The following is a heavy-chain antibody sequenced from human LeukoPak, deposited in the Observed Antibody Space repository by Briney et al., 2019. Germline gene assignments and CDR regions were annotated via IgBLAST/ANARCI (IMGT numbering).Heavy chain of an antibody. CDR2: ISSSSSYI. CDR3: ARPMYYYDSSGYNPPYFEY. D-gene: IGHD3-22*01. J-gene: IGHJ4*02. CDR1: GFTFSSYS. V-gene: IGHV3-21*01. Sequence: GGSLRLSCAASGFTFSSYSMNCVRQAPGKGLEWVSSISSSSSYIYYADSVKGRFTISRDNAKNSLYMQMNSLRAEDTAVYYCARPMYYYDSSGYNPPYFEYWGQGPLVTVSS.